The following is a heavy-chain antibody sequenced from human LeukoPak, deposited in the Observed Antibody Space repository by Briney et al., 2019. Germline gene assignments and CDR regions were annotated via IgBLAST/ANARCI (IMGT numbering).Heavy chain of an antibody. Sequence: GGSLRLSCAASGFTFSTYCMHWVRQAPGKGPMWVSRICPDGTVTNYADSVEARFIISRDNARNTVYLQMNSLRVEDTAVYYCVRDFRSADYWGQGTLVTVSS. CDR2: ICPDGTVT. CDR1: GFTFSTYC. CDR3: VRDFRSADY. V-gene: IGHV3-74*01. J-gene: IGHJ4*02.